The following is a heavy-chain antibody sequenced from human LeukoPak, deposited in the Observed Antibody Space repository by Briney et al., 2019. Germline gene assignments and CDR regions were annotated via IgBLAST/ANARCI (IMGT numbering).Heavy chain of an antibody. CDR1: GGSISSSSYY. CDR2: IYYSGST. Sequence: SETLSLTCTVSGGSISSSSYYWGWIRQPPGKGLEWIGSIYYSGSTYYNPSLKSRVTISVDTSRNQFSLKLSSVTAADTAVYYCARGEKNVHYYGSGSEFDYWGQGTLVTVSS. J-gene: IGHJ4*02. CDR3: ARGEKNVHYYGSGSEFDY. V-gene: IGHV4-39*07. D-gene: IGHD3-10*01.